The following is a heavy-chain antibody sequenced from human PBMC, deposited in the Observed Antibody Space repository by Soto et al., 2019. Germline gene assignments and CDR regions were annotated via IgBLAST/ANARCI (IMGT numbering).Heavy chain of an antibody. CDR3: ATGYGDYVYYFDY. CDR1: GYTLTELS. Sequence: VKVSCKVSGYTLTELSMHWVRQAPGKGLEWMGGFDPEDGETIYAQKFQGRVTMTEDTSTDTAYMELSSLRSGDTAVYYCATGYGDYVYYFDYWGQGTLVTVSS. D-gene: IGHD4-17*01. CDR2: FDPEDGET. V-gene: IGHV1-24*01. J-gene: IGHJ4*02.